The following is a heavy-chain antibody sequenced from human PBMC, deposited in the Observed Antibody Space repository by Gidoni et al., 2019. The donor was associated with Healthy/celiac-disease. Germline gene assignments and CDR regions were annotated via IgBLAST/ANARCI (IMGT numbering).Heavy chain of an antibody. CDR1: GGSIRSSSYY. CDR2: IYYSGST. CDR3: ASVVVAATPKN. J-gene: IGHJ4*02. V-gene: IGHV4-39*01. Sequence: QLQLQESGPGLVKPSETLSLTCTVSGGSIRSSSYYWGWLRPPPGKGLEWIGSIYYSGSTYYNPSLKSRVTISVDTSKNQFSLKLSSVTAADTAVYYCASVVVAATPKNWGQGTLVTVSS. D-gene: IGHD2-15*01.